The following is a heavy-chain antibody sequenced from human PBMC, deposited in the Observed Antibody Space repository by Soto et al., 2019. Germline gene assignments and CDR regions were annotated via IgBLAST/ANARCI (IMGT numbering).Heavy chain of an antibody. CDR2: IYYSGST. CDR3: ARVAQGVRGGWFDP. Sequence: SETLSLTCTVSGGSISSYYWSWIRQPPGKGLEWIGYIYYSGSTNYNPSLKSRVTISVDTSKNQFSLKLSSVTAADTAVYYCARVAQGVRGGWFDPWGQGTLVTVSS. J-gene: IGHJ5*02. CDR1: GGSISSYY. D-gene: IGHD3-16*01. V-gene: IGHV4-59*01.